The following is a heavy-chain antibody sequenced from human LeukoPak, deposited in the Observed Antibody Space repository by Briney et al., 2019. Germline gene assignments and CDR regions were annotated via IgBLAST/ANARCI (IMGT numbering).Heavy chain of an antibody. CDR1: GFTFSSYA. V-gene: IGHV3-23*01. CDR3: AKARSNWGGYFDY. D-gene: IGHD7-27*01. CDR2: ISGSGGST. J-gene: IGHJ4*02. Sequence: PGGSLRLSCAASGFTFSSYAMSWVRQAPGKGLEWVSAISGSGGSTYYADSVKGRFTISRDNSKNALYLQMNSLRAEDTAVYYCAKARSNWGGYFDYWGQGTLVTVSS.